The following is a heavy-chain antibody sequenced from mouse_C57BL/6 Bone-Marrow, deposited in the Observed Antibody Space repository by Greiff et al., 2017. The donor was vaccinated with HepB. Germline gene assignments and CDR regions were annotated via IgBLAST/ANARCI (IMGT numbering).Heavy chain of an antibody. V-gene: IGHV1-81*01. Sequence: QVQLQQSGAELARPGDSVYLSCKASGYTFTSYGICWVKQSTGQGLEWFGEIYPRSGNTYYNEKFKGKATLTADKSSSTAYMELRSLTSEDAAVYVCANRPTAYWGQGTLVTVSA. CDR1: GYTFTSYG. J-gene: IGHJ3*01. CDR2: IYPRSGNT. CDR3: ANRPTAY.